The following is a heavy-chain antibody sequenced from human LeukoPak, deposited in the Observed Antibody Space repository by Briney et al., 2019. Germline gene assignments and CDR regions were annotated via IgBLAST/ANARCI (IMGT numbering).Heavy chain of an antibody. V-gene: IGHV1-8*02. J-gene: IGHJ3*02. Sequence: GASVKVSCKASGYTFTSYDINWERQATGQGLEWMGWMNPNSGNTGYAQKFQGRVTMTRNTSISTAYMELSSLRSEDTAVYYCALASITMIVVVQIDAFDIWGQGTMVTVSS. CDR3: ALASITMIVVVQIDAFDI. D-gene: IGHD3-22*01. CDR1: GYTFTSYD. CDR2: MNPNSGNT.